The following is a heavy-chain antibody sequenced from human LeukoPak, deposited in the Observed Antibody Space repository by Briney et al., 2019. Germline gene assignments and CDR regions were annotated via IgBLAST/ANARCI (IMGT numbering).Heavy chain of an antibody. Sequence: SETLSLTCTVSGGSISNYCWSWIRQPAGKGLEWIGRFYTSGSTNYNPSLKSRVTMSVDTSKNQISLKLSSVTAADTAVYYCARRDSGSSSRAFDIWGQGTMVTVSS. CDR3: ARRDSGSSSRAFDI. D-gene: IGHD1-26*01. CDR1: GGSISNYC. J-gene: IGHJ3*02. CDR2: FYTSGST. V-gene: IGHV4-4*07.